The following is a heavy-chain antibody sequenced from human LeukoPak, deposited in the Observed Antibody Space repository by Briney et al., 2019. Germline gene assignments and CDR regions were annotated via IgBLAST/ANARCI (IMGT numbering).Heavy chain of an antibody. Sequence: PGGSLLLSCAAAGFTFSNYWMRWGRPAPGKGLECVANIKKDGSEEYYVDSVKGRFTISRDNANNSLYLQMNSLRAEDTAVYYCARGLEWGQGTLVTVSS. CDR2: IKKDGSEE. J-gene: IGHJ4*02. V-gene: IGHV3-7*01. D-gene: IGHD6-6*01. CDR1: GFTFSNYW. CDR3: ARGLE.